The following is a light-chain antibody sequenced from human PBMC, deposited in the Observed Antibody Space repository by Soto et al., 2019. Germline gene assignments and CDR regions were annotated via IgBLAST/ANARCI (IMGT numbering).Light chain of an antibody. Sequence: HSLSTRSGSMGDSLIITGLASQRISSWLAWYQQKPGKAPKLLIYKASTVESGVPSRFSGSGSGTDFTFTISSLQPEDIATYYCQQYDNLPITFGQG. CDR1: QRISSW. CDR3: QQYDNLPIT. V-gene: IGKV1-5*03. CDR2: KAS. J-gene: IGKJ5*01.